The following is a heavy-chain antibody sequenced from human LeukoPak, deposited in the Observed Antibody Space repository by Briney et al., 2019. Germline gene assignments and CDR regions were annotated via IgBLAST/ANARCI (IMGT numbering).Heavy chain of an antibody. Sequence: PSETLSLTCAVSGGSFSGYYWTWVRQPPGKGLEWIGEINHSGSTNYNPSLKSRVTISVDTSNKQFSLKLNSVTAADTAVYYCARGLSMSGAFDIWGQGTMVTVSS. J-gene: IGHJ3*02. V-gene: IGHV4-34*01. CDR2: INHSGST. D-gene: IGHD3-22*01. CDR3: ARGLSMSGAFDI. CDR1: GGSFSGYY.